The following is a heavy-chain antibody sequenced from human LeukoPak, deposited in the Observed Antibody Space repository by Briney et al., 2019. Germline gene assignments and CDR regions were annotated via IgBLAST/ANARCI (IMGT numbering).Heavy chain of an antibody. CDR1: GFTLSSYS. CDR2: ITSNSDTI. Sequence: GGSLRLSCAASGFTLSSYSMNWVRQAPGNGLEWVSHITSNSDTIFYADSVKGRFTISRDNAKNSLYLQMNSLRAEDTAAYYCVREGNYYDGSGYYYVYYFDYWGQGALVTVSS. D-gene: IGHD3-22*01. V-gene: IGHV3-48*04. CDR3: VREGNYYDGSGYYYVYYFDY. J-gene: IGHJ4*02.